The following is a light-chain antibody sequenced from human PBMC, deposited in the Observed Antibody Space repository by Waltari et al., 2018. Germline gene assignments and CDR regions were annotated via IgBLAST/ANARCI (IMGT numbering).Light chain of an antibody. CDR2: DTS. V-gene: IGKV3-20*01. CDR1: QSVRNNY. J-gene: IGKJ5*01. Sequence: EIVLTQSPGTLSLSPGERATLSCRASQSVRNNYLGWYQQKPGQAPRLLIYDTSRRATGIPARFGGSGSGTDFTLTISRLEPEDFAVYYCQQYGSPITVGQGTRLEITFGQGTRLEIK. CDR3: QQYGSPITVGQGTRLEIT.